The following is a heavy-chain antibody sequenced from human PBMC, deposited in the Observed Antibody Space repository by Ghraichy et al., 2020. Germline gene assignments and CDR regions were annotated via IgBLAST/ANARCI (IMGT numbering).Heavy chain of an antibody. CDR3: ARLCSGSDCGERYFQH. CDR2: IYYSGST. CDR1: GGSVSSSYNY. J-gene: IGHJ1*01. Sequence: SETLSLTCTVSGGSVSSSYNYWGWIRQPPGKGLEWIANIYYSGSTYYNPSLKSRVTISADTSKNQFSLKLSSVTAADTAVYYCARLCSGSDCGERYFQHWGQGTLVIVSS. D-gene: IGHD1-26*01. V-gene: IGHV4-39*01.